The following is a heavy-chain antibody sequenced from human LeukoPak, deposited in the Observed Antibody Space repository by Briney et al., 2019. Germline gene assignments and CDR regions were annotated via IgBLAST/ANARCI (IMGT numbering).Heavy chain of an antibody. J-gene: IGHJ4*02. CDR1: GYTVSSNY. V-gene: IGHV3-53*01. CDR2: IYSGGST. D-gene: IGHD1-26*01. Sequence: GGSLRLSCAASGYTVSSNYMSWVRQAPGKGLEWVSVIYSGGSTYYADSVKGRFTISRDNSNNTLYLQINSLRAEDTAVYYCARGTSGTFKSFDYWGQGTLVTDSS. CDR3: ARGTSGTFKSFDY.